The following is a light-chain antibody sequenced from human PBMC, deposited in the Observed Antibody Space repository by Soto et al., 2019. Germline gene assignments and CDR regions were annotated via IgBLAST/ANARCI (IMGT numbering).Light chain of an antibody. J-gene: IGKJ3*01. Sequence: DIQMHQSPSSLSASVGDRVAITCRSSQSISDYLNWYQQKPGKALKLVIYGASNLQSGVPPRLSGSGSGSEFTLTISGLQPDDFAIYCCQQSYSLPLTFGPGTKVDV. CDR1: QSISDY. CDR3: QQSYSLPLT. V-gene: IGKV1-39*01. CDR2: GAS.